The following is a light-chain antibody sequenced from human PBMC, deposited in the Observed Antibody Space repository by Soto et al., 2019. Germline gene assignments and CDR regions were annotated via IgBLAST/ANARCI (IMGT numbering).Light chain of an antibody. V-gene: IGKV3-15*01. CDR3: QQYFEWPPIT. J-gene: IGKJ1*01. Sequence: VMTQSPATLSVSPGERATLSCSASETVATNLAWYQQKPGQAPRLIISGASTRAAGISDRFRGIGSGTDFTLSISSLRSEDSAIYYGQQYFEWPPITFGQGTKVEI. CDR2: GAS. CDR1: ETVATN.